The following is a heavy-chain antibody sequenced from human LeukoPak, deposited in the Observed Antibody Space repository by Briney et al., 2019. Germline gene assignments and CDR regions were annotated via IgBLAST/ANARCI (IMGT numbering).Heavy chain of an antibody. CDR1: GFTFSSYA. J-gene: IGHJ5*02. Sequence: HSGGSLRLSCAASGFTFSSYAMSWVRQAPGKGLEWVSAISGSGGSTYYADSVKGRFTISRDNSKNTLYLQMNSLRAEDTAVYYCARDQGSRSFDPWGQGTLVTVSS. V-gene: IGHV3-23*01. D-gene: IGHD6-13*01. CDR3: ARDQGSRSFDP. CDR2: ISGSGGST.